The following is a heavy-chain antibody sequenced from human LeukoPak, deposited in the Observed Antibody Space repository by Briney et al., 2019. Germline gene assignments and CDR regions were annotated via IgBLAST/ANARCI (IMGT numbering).Heavy chain of an antibody. CDR2: ISSSSDYI. J-gene: IGHJ5*02. CDR3: ARDILRDPVTEHCENDCYPLLRGWGS. V-gene: IGHV3-21*01. Sequence: GGSLRLSCAASGFAFSTYSMNWVRQAPGKGLEWVSSISSSSDYIYYADSVKGRFTISRENAKNSLYLQMNSLRAEDTAVYFCARDILRDPVTEHCENDCYPLLRGWGSWGQGTLVTVSS. CDR1: GFAFSTYS. D-gene: IGHD2-21*02.